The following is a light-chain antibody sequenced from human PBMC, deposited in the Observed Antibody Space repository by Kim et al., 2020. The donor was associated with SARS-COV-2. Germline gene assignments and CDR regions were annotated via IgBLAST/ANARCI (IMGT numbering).Light chain of an antibody. CDR3: LQEYRYPRT. V-gene: IGKV1-6*01. CDR1: QGIRND. Sequence: AIQMTQSPSSLSASVGDRVTITCRASQGIRNDLAWYQQRPGKAPKLLIYGAFSLQTGVPSRFSGSGSATDFTLTISSLQPEDIATYFCLQEYRYPRTFGQGTRLEIK. J-gene: IGKJ5*01. CDR2: GAF.